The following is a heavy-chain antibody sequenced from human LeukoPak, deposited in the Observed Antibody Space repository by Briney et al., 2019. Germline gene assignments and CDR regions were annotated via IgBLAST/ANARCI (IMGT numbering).Heavy chain of an antibody. J-gene: IGHJ6*03. CDR3: ARGNRGYCSSTSCYMWGGYMDV. CDR1: GFTFTSYS. Sequence: PGGSLRLSCAASGFTFTSYSLNWVRQAPGKGLEWVSYITSSGNHIYYADSVKGRFTISRDNAKNSLYLQMNSLRAEDTAVYYCARGNRGYCSSTSCYMWGGYMDVWGKGTTVTVSS. V-gene: IGHV3-21*05. CDR2: ITSSGNHI. D-gene: IGHD2-2*02.